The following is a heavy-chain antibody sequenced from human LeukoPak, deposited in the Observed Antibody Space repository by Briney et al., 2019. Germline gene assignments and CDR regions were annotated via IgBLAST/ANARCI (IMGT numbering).Heavy chain of an antibody. CDR3: ARDRSLSSGKYYFDY. V-gene: IGHV4-59*01. D-gene: IGHD6-25*01. CDR1: GDSISDYY. CDR2: IDYTGYT. J-gene: IGHJ4*02. Sequence: SETLSLTCTVSGDSISDYYWSWIRQPPGKGLEWIGYIDYTGYTNYNPSLKSRVTISVNTSKNQFSLKLSSVTAADTALYYCARDRSLSSGKYYFDYWGQGTLVTVSS.